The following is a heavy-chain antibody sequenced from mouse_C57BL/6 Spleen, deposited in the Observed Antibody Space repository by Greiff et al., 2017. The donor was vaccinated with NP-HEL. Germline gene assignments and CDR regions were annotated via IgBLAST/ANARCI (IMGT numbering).Heavy chain of an antibody. CDR1: GYTFTSYW. V-gene: IGHV1-52*01. CDR2: IDPSDSET. D-gene: IGHD2-4*01. Sequence: VQLQQPGAELVRPGSSVKLSCKASGYTFTSYWMHWVKQRPIQGLEWIGNIDPSDSETHYNQKFKDKATLTVDKSSSTAYMQLSSLTSEDSAVYYCARPSYDYDRAFAYWGQGTLVTVSA. J-gene: IGHJ3*01. CDR3: ARPSYDYDRAFAY.